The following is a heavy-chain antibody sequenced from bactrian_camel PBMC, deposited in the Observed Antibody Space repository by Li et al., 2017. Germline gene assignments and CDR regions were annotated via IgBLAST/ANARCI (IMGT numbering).Heavy chain of an antibody. Sequence: VQLVESGGGSVQTGGSLSLTCVAAKLTYSSNCMAWFRRPSGREREGVAAIDADGRSYYKDSVKDRFTVSRDNAKNSFYLQMNQLTPEDTAMYYCAADPPSSCGSWTLMGQGTQVTVS. D-gene: IGHD6*01. V-gene: IGHV3S55*01. CDR2: IDADGRS. CDR1: KLTYSSNC. J-gene: IGHJ4*01.